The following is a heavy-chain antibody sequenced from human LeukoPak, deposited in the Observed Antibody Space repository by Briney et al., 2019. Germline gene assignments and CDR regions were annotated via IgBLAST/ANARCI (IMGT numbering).Heavy chain of an antibody. D-gene: IGHD3-9*01. J-gene: IGHJ6*03. CDR3: ARHYDRYYYYMDV. V-gene: IGHV3-74*01. Sequence: GGSLRLSCAASGFTFSSYWMHWVRQAPGKGLVWVSRINTDGSSTSYADSVKGRFTISRDNAKNTLYLQMNSLRAEDTAVYYCARHYDRYYYYMDVWGKGTTVTVSS. CDR2: INTDGSST. CDR1: GFTFSSYW.